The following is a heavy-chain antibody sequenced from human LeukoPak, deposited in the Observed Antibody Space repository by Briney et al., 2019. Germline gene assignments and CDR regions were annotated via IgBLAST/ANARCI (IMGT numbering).Heavy chain of an antibody. Sequence: GRSLRLSCAASGFIFDDCAMHWVRQAPGKGLEWVSGISWNSGSIGYADSVKGRFTISRDSAKNSLYLQMNSLRAEDTALYYCAKISPYWYFDLWGRGTLVTVSP. V-gene: IGHV3-9*01. CDR2: ISWNSGSI. CDR1: GFIFDDCA. J-gene: IGHJ2*01. CDR3: AKISPYWYFDL.